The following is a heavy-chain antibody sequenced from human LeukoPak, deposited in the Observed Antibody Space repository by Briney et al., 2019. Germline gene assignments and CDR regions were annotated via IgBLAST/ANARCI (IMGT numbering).Heavy chain of an antibody. Sequence: GGSLRLSCAASGFTVSSNYMSWVRQAPGKGLEWVSVIYADGGGGGTYYADSVKGRFTISRDNSKNTLYLQMNSLRAEDTAVYYCTAVAGPLGDDYWGQGTLVTVSS. V-gene: IGHV3-53*01. CDR3: TAVAGPLGDDY. CDR1: GFTVSSNY. D-gene: IGHD6-19*01. CDR2: IYADGGGGGT. J-gene: IGHJ4*02.